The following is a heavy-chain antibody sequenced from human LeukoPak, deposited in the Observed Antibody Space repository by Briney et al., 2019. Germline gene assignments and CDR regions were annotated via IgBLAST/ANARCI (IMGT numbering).Heavy chain of an antibody. CDR3: ARGWDYPLHAFDI. CDR1: GYSISSSNW. V-gene: IGHV4-28*05. J-gene: IGHJ3*02. CDR2: IYYSGSI. Sequence: NPSDTLSLTCAVSGYSISSSNWWGWIRQPPGKGLEWIGYIYYSGSIYYNPSLKSRVTMSVDTSKNQFSLKLSSVTAVDTAVYCCARGWDYPLHAFDIWGQGTMVTVSS. D-gene: IGHD1-26*01.